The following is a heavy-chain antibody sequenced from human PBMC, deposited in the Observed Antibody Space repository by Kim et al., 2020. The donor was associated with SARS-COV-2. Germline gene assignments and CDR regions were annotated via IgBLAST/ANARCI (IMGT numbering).Heavy chain of an antibody. CDR3: TRDRAYKTFDY. D-gene: IGHD1-1*01. J-gene: IGHJ4*01. Sequence: ETYYVASGKSRFDISRDNAKNSVDLKIDSLTAEDTAVCFCTRDRAYKTFDYWGRGTLVTVSS. V-gene: IGHV3-7*01. CDR2: ET.